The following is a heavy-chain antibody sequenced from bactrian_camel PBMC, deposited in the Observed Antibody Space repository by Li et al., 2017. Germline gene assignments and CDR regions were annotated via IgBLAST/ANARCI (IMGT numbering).Heavy chain of an antibody. Sequence: QLVESGGGSALAGGSVRLSCAASTSIHSNNCVGWFRQRPGTEREGVAAVYYGGISQYADSVKGRFTISVDNGEDKAYLQMDSLKPEDTGMYYCSTKLSERGQGTQVTVS. D-gene: IGHD2*01. CDR2: VYYGGIS. J-gene: IGHJ4*01. V-gene: IGHV3S53*01. CDR1: TSIHSNNC.